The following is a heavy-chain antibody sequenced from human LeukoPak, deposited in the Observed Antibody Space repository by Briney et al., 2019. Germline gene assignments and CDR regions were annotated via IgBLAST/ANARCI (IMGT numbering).Heavy chain of an antibody. J-gene: IGHJ4*02. CDR2: IRSKANSYAT. CDR3: TSGGDTIDY. CDR1: GFTFSGSA. D-gene: IGHD2-21*02. V-gene: IGHV3-73*01. Sequence: GGSLRLSCAASGFTFSGSAMHWVRQASGKGLEWVGRIRSKANSYATAYAAPVKGRFTISRDDSKNTAYLQMNSLKTEDTAVYYCTSGGDTIDYWGQGTLVTVSS.